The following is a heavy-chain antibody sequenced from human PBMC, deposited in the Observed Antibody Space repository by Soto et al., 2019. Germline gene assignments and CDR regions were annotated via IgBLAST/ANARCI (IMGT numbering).Heavy chain of an antibody. CDR2: INHSGST. CDR1: GGSFSGYY. V-gene: IGHV4-34*01. J-gene: IGHJ6*02. CDR3: ATRTGTTPGNYYGMDV. D-gene: IGHD1-7*01. Sequence: LSLTCAVYGGSFSGYYWSWIRQPPGKGLEWIGEINHSGSTNYNPSLKSRVTISVDTSKNQFSLKLSSVTAADTAVYYCATRTGTTPGNYYGMDVWGQGTTVTVS.